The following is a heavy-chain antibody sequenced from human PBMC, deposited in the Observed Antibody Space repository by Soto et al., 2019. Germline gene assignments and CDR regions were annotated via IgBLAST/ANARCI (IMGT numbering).Heavy chain of an antibody. Sequence: GGSLRLSCAASGFTFSSYWMSWVRQAPGKGLGWVANIKQDGSEKYYVDSVKGRFTISRDNAKNSLYLQMNSLRAEDTAVYYCARVGSTISGYDGDFDYWGQGTLVTVSS. V-gene: IGHV3-7*01. CDR2: IKQDGSEK. CDR3: ARVGSTISGYDGDFDY. D-gene: IGHD5-12*01. CDR1: GFTFSSYW. J-gene: IGHJ4*02.